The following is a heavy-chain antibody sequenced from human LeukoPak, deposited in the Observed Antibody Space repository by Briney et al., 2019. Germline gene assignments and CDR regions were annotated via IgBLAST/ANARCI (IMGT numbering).Heavy chain of an antibody. CDR2: ISSSSTYT. J-gene: IGHJ4*02. CDR3: ARGGIYGDYEFDY. D-gene: IGHD4-17*01. CDR1: GFTFSDYY. V-gene: IGHV3-11*05. Sequence: PGGSLRLSCAASGFTFSDYYMTWIRQAPGKGLEWVSHISSSSTYTNYGDSVKGQFTISRDNAKNSLYLQMNSLRAEDTAVYYCARGGIYGDYEFDYWGQGTLVTVSS.